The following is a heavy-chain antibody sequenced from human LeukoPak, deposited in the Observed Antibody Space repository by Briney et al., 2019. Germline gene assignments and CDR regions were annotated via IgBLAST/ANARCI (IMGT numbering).Heavy chain of an antibody. D-gene: IGHD3-22*01. Sequence: ASVKVSCKASGYTFTSYDINWVRQATGQGLEWMGWMNPNSGNTGYAQKFQGRVTMTRNTSISTAYMELSSLRSEDTAVYYCARSRSYYDSSGYYYFDYWGQGTLVTVSS. CDR3: ARSRSYYDSSGYYYFDY. J-gene: IGHJ4*02. CDR2: MNPNSGNT. V-gene: IGHV1-8*01. CDR1: GYTFTSYD.